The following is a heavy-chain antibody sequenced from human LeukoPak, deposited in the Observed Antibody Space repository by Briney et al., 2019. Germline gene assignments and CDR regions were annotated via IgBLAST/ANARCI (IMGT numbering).Heavy chain of an antibody. CDR1: GFTFSNYA. Sequence: PGGSLRLSCAASGFTFSNYAVHWVRQAPGKGLEYVSAISSNGGSTYYANSVKGRFTISRDNSKNTLYLQMGSLRAEDMAVYYCARDLRLKELAYCGGDCLDYWGQGTLVTVSS. V-gene: IGHV3-64*01. J-gene: IGHJ4*02. CDR2: ISSNGGST. D-gene: IGHD2-21*02. CDR3: ARDLRLKELAYCGGDCLDY.